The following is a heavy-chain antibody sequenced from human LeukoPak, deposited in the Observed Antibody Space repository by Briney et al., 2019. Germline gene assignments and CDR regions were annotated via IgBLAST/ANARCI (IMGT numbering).Heavy chain of an antibody. Sequence: GGSLRLSCVGYGFTFDYWMSWVRQAPGKGLEWVANINDDESEKYYVDSVKGRFTVSRDNARSSLFLQMNSLSAEDTAIYFCARVSTRSGTTYYFDYWGQGTLVTVSS. D-gene: IGHD3-10*01. V-gene: IGHV3-7*01. CDR3: ARVSTRSGTTYYFDY. J-gene: IGHJ4*02. CDR2: INDDESEK. CDR1: GFTFDYW.